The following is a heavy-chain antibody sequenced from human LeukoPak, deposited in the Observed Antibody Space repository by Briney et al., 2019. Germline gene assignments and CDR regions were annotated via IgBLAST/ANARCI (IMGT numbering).Heavy chain of an antibody. V-gene: IGHV1-18*01. J-gene: IGHJ4*02. Sequence: GASVKVSCKASGYSFTSYEITWVRQAPGQGLEWMGWISTYNGNTNYAQKLQGRVTMTTDTSTSTGYMELRNLRSDDTAVYYCASTRVGYNLWGQGTLVTVSS. D-gene: IGHD5-24*01. CDR2: ISTYNGNT. CDR1: GYSFTSYE. CDR3: ASTRVGYNL.